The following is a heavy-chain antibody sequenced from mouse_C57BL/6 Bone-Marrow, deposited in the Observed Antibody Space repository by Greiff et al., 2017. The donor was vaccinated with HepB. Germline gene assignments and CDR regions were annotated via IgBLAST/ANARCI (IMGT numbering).Heavy chain of an antibody. CDR1: GYTFTSYW. J-gene: IGHJ2*01. CDR3: ARKFLLG. CDR2: IYPGNSDT. D-gene: IGHD4-1*01. Sequence: VQLQQSGTVLARPGASVKMSCKTSGYTFTSYWMHWVKQRPGQGLEWIGAIYPGNSDTSYNQKFKGKATLTADKSSSTAYMELRSLTSEDSAVYFCARKFLLGWGQGTTLTVSS. V-gene: IGHV1-5*01.